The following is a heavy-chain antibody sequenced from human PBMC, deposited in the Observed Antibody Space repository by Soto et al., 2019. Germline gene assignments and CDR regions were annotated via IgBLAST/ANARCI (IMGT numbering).Heavy chain of an antibody. Sequence: ASVKVSCKASGYTFTGYDINWVRQATGQGLEWTGWMNPNSGNTGYAQKFQGRVTMTRNTSISTAYMELSSLRSEDTAVYYCARISGYCSSTSCSNWFDPWGQGTLVTVSS. V-gene: IGHV1-8*01. D-gene: IGHD2-2*03. CDR3: ARISGYCSSTSCSNWFDP. CDR2: MNPNSGNT. CDR1: GYTFTGYD. J-gene: IGHJ5*02.